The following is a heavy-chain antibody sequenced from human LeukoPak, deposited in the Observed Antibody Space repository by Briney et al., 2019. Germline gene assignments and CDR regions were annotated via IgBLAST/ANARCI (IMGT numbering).Heavy chain of an antibody. CDR1: GGSINNGGYY. CDR2: IYYSGSS. Sequence: SQTLSLTCTVSGGSINNGGYYRSWIRQHPGKGLEWIGYIYYSGSSYYNPSLRSRVTISVDTSKNHFSLKLSSVTAADTAVYYCARNRDGYNSFDYWGQGTLVTVSS. D-gene: IGHD5-24*01. CDR3: ARNRDGYNSFDY. V-gene: IGHV4-31*03. J-gene: IGHJ4*02.